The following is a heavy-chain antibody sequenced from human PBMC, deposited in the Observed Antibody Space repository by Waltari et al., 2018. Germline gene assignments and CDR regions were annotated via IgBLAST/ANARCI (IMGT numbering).Heavy chain of an antibody. V-gene: IGHV4-39*07. D-gene: IGHD6-13*01. J-gene: IGHJ4*02. CDR2: IYYSGST. CDR1: GCSLSSSSYY. CDR3: ASEKYSNYDY. Sequence: QLQLQASGPGLVKPSETLSLTCTVPGCSLSSSSYYCGWNRQPPGKGLEWIGSIYYSGSTYYNPSLNSRVTISVDTSKNQFSLKLSSVTAADTAVYYCASEKYSNYDYWGQGTLVTVSS.